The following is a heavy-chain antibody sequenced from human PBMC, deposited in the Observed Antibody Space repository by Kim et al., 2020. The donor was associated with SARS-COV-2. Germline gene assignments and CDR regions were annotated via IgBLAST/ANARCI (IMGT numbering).Heavy chain of an antibody. D-gene: IGHD3-16*01. J-gene: IGHJ4*02. CDR3: ARHVGKWAFDY. V-gene: IGHV4-59*08. CDR2: T. Sequence: TKYTPSLKRRVTILVDASKSPFSLMLSAVTATDTAVYYCARHVGKWAFDYWGQGSLVTVSS.